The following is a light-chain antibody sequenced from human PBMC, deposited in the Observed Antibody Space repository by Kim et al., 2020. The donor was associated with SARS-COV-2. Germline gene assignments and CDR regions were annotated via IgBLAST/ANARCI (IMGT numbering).Light chain of an antibody. V-gene: IGKV3-15*01. J-gene: IGKJ2*01. Sequence: VAPGERATLSCRASQSISSNLAWYQQKPGQAPRPLIYGASTMATGIPARFSGSGSGTEFTLTISSLQSEDFAVYFCQQFNTWPHTFGQGTKLEI. CDR3: QQFNTWPHT. CDR1: QSISSN. CDR2: GAS.